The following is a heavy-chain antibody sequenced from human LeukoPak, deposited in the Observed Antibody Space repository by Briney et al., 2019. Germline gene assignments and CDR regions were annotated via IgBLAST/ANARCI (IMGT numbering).Heavy chain of an antibody. CDR3: AADREITMIGGWAFDI. V-gene: IGHV1-24*01. CDR1: GYTLTELS. Sequence: GASVKVSCKVSGYTLTELSMHWVRQAPGKGLEWMGGFDPEDGETIYAQKFQGRVTMTEDTSTATAYMELSSLRSEDTAVYYCAADREITMIGGWAFDIWGQGTMVTVSS. J-gene: IGHJ3*02. CDR2: FDPEDGET. D-gene: IGHD3-22*01.